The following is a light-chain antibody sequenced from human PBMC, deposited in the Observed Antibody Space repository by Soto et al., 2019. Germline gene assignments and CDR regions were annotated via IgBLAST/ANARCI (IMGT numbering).Light chain of an antibody. CDR2: AAS. J-gene: IGKJ4*01. CDR3: QQYNFYPLT. CDR1: QDINSC. V-gene: IGKV1-16*01. Sequence: DVQMTQSPSSLSASVGDRVTITCRASQDINSCLDWYQQKPGQAPKSLIYAASSLQTGVPSRFSGSESGTDFTLNISSLQPEDSAAYYCQQYNFYPLTFGGGTKVEIK.